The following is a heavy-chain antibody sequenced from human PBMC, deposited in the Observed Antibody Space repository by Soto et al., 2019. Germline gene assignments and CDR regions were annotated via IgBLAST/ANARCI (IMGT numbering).Heavy chain of an antibody. Sequence: PGGSLRLSCAASGFTFSGSAMHWVRQASGKGLEWVGRIRSKANSYATAYAASVKGRFTISRDDSKNTAYLQMNSLKTEDTAVYYCTLIGRQVVDYWGQGTLVTVSS. D-gene: IGHD2-21*01. CDR3: TLIGRQVVDY. CDR2: IRSKANSYAT. CDR1: GFTFSGSA. J-gene: IGHJ4*02. V-gene: IGHV3-73*01.